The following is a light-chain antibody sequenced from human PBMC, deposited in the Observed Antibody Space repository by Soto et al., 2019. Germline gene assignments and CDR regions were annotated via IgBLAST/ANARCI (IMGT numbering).Light chain of an antibody. V-gene: IGKV1-33*01. J-gene: IGKJ5*01. CDR2: DAS. Sequence: DIQMTQSPSSLTASVGDRVTITCQASQDISNYLNWYQQKPGKAPKLLIYDASNLETGVPSRFSGSGSGTDFTFTISSLQPEHIATYYCQQYDNLPYTFGQGTRLESK. CDR1: QDISNY. CDR3: QQYDNLPYT.